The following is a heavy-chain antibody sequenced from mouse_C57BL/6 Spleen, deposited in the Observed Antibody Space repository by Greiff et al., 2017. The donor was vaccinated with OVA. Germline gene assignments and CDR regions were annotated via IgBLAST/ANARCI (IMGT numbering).Heavy chain of an antibody. CDR3: ALNWDGFAY. V-gene: IGHV1-64*01. Sequence: VQLKQPGAELVKPGASVKLSCKASGYTFTSYWMHWVKQRPGQGLEWIGMIHPNSGSTNYNEKFKSKATLTVDKSSSTAYMQLSSLTSEDSAVYYCALNWDGFAYWGQGTLVTVSA. D-gene: IGHD4-1*01. CDR2: IHPNSGST. CDR1: GYTFTSYW. J-gene: IGHJ3*01.